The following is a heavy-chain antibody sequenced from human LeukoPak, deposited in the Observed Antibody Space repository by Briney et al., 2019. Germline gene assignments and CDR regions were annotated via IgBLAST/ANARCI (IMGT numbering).Heavy chain of an antibody. D-gene: IGHD3-16*02. V-gene: IGHV4-59*01. CDR2: VYYSGRI. Sequence: PSQTLSLTCTVSGGSLSRYYWTWVRRPPGNGLEESGDVYYSGRINYNPSPKSRITKSVATSKNQFSLRLSSVPAADTAVSYCARIAETYEYLWGTYRLNWFDPWGQGTLVTVSS. CDR3: ARIAETYEYLWGTYRLNWFDP. CDR1: GGSLSRYY. J-gene: IGHJ5*02.